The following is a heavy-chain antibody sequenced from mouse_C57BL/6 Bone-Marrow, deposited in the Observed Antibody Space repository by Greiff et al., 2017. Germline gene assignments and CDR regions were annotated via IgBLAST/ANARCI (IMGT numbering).Heavy chain of an antibody. CDR3: ARRYYGSSYDYAMDY. Sequence: EVQRVESGGGLVKPGGSLKLSCAASGFTFSDYGMHWVRQAPEKGLEWVAYISSGSSTIYYADTVKGRFTISRDNAKNTLFLQMTSLRSEDTAMYYCARRYYGSSYDYAMDYWGQGTSVTVSS. J-gene: IGHJ4*01. V-gene: IGHV5-17*01. CDR2: ISSGSSTI. D-gene: IGHD1-1*01. CDR1: GFTFSDYG.